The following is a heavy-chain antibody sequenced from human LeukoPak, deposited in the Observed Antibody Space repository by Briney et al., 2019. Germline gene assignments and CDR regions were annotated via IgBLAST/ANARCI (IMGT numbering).Heavy chain of an antibody. D-gene: IGHD4-23*01. CDR3: ARDSYYGGNPLDY. CDR1: GFTFSDYY. Sequence: GGSLRLSCAASGFTFSDYYMSWIRQAPGKGLEWVSYISSSGSTIYYADSVTGRFTISRDNAKNSLYLQMNSLRAEDTAVYYCARDSYYGGNPLDYWGQGTLVTVSS. V-gene: IGHV3-11*01. J-gene: IGHJ4*02. CDR2: ISSSGSTI.